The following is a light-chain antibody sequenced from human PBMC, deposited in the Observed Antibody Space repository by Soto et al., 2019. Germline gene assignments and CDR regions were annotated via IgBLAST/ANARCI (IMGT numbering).Light chain of an antibody. CDR1: QDINNC. V-gene: IGKV1-33*01. J-gene: IGKJ4*01. CDR3: QQCDDLPLT. CDR2: DAS. Sequence: DIQMTPSPSSLCASVGDRVTNTCQASQDINNCLNWYQQSPGKAPKLLIYDASNLETGVPSRFSASGSGTDFSFTISSLQPDDIATYFCQQCDDLPLTFGGGTKVDIK.